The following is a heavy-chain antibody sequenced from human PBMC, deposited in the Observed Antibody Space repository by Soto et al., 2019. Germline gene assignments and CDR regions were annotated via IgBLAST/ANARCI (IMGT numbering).Heavy chain of an antibody. CDR3: ATRYGSGSYNPALNYYYGMDV. CDR2: IYSGGST. CDR1: GFTVSSNY. V-gene: IGHV3-53*01. D-gene: IGHD3-10*01. Sequence: GGSLRLSCAASGFTVSSNYMSWVRQAPGKGLGWVSVIYSGGSTYYADSVKGRFTISRDNSKNTLYLQMNSLRAEDTAVYYCATRYGSGSYNPALNYYYGMDVWGQGTTVTVSS. J-gene: IGHJ6*02.